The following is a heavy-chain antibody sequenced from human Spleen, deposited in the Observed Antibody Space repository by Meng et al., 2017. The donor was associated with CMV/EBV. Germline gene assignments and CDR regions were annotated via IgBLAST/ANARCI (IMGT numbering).Heavy chain of an antibody. Sequence: GGSLRLSCAASGFAFSNYAMSWVRQAPGKGLAWVASISTSGDSTDYADSVKGRFTISRDNAKNSLYLQMSSLRAEDTAVYYCARDRTGTSGFYYYYGMDVWGQGTTVTVSS. D-gene: IGHD1-7*01. V-gene: IGHV3-23*01. CDR3: ARDRTGTSGFYYYYGMDV. J-gene: IGHJ6*02. CDR1: GFAFSNYA. CDR2: ISTSGDST.